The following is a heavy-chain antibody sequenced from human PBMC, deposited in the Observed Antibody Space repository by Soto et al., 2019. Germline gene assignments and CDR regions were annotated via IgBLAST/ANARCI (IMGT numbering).Heavy chain of an antibody. J-gene: IGHJ5*02. CDR2: IYYSGST. CDR1: GASMSSGGYY. CDR3: ARDRAIAYSGFDP. V-gene: IGHV4-31*03. D-gene: IGHD2-2*02. Sequence: TLSLTCTVSGASMSSGGYYRTWIRQSPGKGLEWIGYIYYSGSTYYNPSLESRVAISLDTSRSQFSLTLHSVTAADTAVYYCARDRAIAYSGFDPWGQRTLVTVSS.